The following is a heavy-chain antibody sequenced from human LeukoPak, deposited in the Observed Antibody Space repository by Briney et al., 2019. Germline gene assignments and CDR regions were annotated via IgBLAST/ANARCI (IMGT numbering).Heavy chain of an antibody. J-gene: IGHJ4*01. Sequence: GGSLRLSCAASGFTFNGYAMHWVRQAPGKGLEWVSGISWNSGNIGYADSVKGRFTVSRDNAKKSLFLQMNSLRPEDTALYYCAKDVGSSWSPLDYWGQGTLVTVSS. CDR3: AKDVGSSWSPLDY. CDR2: ISWNSGNI. D-gene: IGHD6-13*01. V-gene: IGHV3-9*01. CDR1: GFTFNGYA.